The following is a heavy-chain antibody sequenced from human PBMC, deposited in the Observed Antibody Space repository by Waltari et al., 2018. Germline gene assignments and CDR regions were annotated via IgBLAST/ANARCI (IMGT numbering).Heavy chain of an antibody. CDR2: INHNASP. J-gene: IGHJ6*03. Sequence: QVQLLQWGAGLLKPSETLSLTGAVYGGSFSGYYWSWLRKLPGKGLEWLGAINHNASPDYNPSLKSRATISIETSKNQFSLKLDSVTAADTGVYYCARGWLQVAPPYYYYMDVWDRGTAVTVSS. CDR3: ARGWLQVAPPYYYYMDV. V-gene: IGHV4-34*01. CDR1: GGSFSGYY. D-gene: IGHD6-19*01.